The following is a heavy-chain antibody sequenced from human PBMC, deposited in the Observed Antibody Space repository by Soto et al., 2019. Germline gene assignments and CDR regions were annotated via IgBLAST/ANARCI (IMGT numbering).Heavy chain of an antibody. Sequence: SETLSLTCTFSGGSISSSRYFWGWIRQPPGKGLEWIGSIYYSGSTYCNPYLKSRVTVSVDTSKNQFSLKLSSVTAADTAVYYCARHPSNFWFDPWGQGTLVTVSS. CDR1: GGSISSSRYF. D-gene: IGHD4-4*01. V-gene: IGHV4-39*01. CDR3: ARHPSNFWFDP. J-gene: IGHJ5*02. CDR2: IYYSGST.